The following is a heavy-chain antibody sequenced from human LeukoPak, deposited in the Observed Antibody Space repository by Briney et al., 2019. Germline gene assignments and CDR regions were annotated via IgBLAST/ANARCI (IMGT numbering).Heavy chain of an antibody. D-gene: IGHD6-19*01. Sequence: SETLSLTCTVSGGSISSSSYYWGWIRQPPGKGLEWIGSIYYSGSTYYNPSLKSRVTISVDTSKNQFSLKLSSVTAADTAVYYCASSGWNIPLDYWGQGTLVTVSS. J-gene: IGHJ4*02. CDR2: IYYSGST. V-gene: IGHV4-39*07. CDR1: GGSISSSSYY. CDR3: ASSGWNIPLDY.